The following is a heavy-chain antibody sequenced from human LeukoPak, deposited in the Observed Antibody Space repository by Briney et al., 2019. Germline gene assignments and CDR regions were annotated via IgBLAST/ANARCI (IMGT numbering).Heavy chain of an antibody. V-gene: IGHV4-34*01. CDR2: INHSGST. Sequence: SETLSLTCAVYGGSFSGYYWSWIRQPPGKGLEWIGEINHSGSTNYNPSLKSRVTISVDTSKNQFSLKLSSVTAADTAVYYCARASPSGTGYYPFAYWGKGSLVTVS. CDR3: ARASPSGTGYYPFAY. D-gene: IGHD3/OR15-3a*01. J-gene: IGHJ4*02. CDR1: GGSFSGYY.